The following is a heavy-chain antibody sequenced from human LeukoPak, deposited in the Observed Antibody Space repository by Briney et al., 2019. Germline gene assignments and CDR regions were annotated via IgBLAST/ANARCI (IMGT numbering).Heavy chain of an antibody. CDR3: AKAYSSGWYDY. V-gene: IGHV3-66*01. Sequence: GGSLRLSCAASGFTFSSYEMNWVRQAPGKGLEWVSVIYSGGSTYYADSVKGRFTISRDNSKNTLYLQMNSLRAEDTAVYYCAKAYSSGWYDYWGQGTLVTVSS. CDR1: GFTFSSYE. J-gene: IGHJ4*02. D-gene: IGHD6-19*01. CDR2: IYSGGST.